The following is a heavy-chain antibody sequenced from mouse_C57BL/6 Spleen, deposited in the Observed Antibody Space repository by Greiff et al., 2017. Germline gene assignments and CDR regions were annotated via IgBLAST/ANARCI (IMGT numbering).Heavy chain of an antibody. J-gene: IGHJ4*01. CDR2: IHPNSGST. CDR1: GYTFTSSW. V-gene: IGHV1-64*01. D-gene: IGHD2-4*01. Sequence: QVQLQQPGAELVKPGASVKLSCKASGYTFTSSWMPWVKQRPGQGLEWIGMIHPNSGSTNYNEKFKSKATLTVDKSSGTAYMQLSSLTSEGSAVYYCARSGDYETMDYWGQGTSVTVSS. CDR3: ARSGDYETMDY.